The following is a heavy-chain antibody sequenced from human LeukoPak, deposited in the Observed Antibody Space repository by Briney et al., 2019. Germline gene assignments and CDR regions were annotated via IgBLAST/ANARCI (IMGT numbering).Heavy chain of an antibody. CDR3: LGGVAADY. CDR2: IKQDASDK. D-gene: IGHD3-16*01. Sequence: QAGGSLRPSCAASRFTFSYYWMTWVRQAPGKGVEWVANIKQDASDKHYADSVKGRFTISRDNAKNSLYLQMNSLRVEDTAVYYCLGGVAADYWGRGTLVTVSS. CDR1: RFTFSYYW. J-gene: IGHJ4*02. V-gene: IGHV3-7*01.